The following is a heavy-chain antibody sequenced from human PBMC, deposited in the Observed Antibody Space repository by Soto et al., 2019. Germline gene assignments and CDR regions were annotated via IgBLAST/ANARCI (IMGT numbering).Heavy chain of an antibody. Sequence: SGGSLSLSCAASGFTFNSYGMHWVRQGPGNGLEWVAFISYDSTKTYYADSVKGRFTISRDNSNSALYVQMNSLTGEDTAVYYCARTRSAWSDFHYYSLDVWGQGTTVTVSS. J-gene: IGHJ6*03. D-gene: IGHD1-26*01. V-gene: IGHV3-30*03. CDR1: GFTFNSYG. CDR3: ARTRSAWSDFHYYSLDV. CDR2: ISYDSTKT.